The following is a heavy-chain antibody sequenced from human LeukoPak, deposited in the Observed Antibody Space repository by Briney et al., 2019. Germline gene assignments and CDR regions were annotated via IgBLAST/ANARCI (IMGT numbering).Heavy chain of an antibody. V-gene: IGHV4-39*07. J-gene: IGHJ3*02. Sequence: SETLSLTCTVYGGSFSNYYWTWIRQPPGKGLEWIRSIYYSGRTYYNPSLKSRVTISIDTSKNQFSLKLNSVTAADTAVYYCARESDAFDIWGQGTMVTVSS. CDR3: ARESDAFDI. CDR2: IYYSGRT. CDR1: GGSFSNYY.